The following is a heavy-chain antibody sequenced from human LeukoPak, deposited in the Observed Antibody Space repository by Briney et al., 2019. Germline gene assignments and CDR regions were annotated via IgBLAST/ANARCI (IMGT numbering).Heavy chain of an antibody. CDR3: ARDLTESGMDV. V-gene: IGHV1-18*04. J-gene: IGHJ6*04. CDR1: GYTFTGYY. Sequence: GASVKVSCKASGYTFTGYYMHWVRQAPGQGLEWMGWISAYNGNTNYAQKLQGRVTMTTDTSTSTAYMELRSLRSDDTAVYYCARDLTESGMDVWGKRTTVTVSS. D-gene: IGHD4-11*01. CDR2: ISAYNGNT.